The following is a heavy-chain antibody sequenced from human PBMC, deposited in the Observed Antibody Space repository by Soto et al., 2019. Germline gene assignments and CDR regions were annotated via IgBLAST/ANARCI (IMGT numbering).Heavy chain of an antibody. CDR3: ARGGDPTLLYYYYYGMDV. CDR1: GFTFSSYS. J-gene: IGHJ6*02. Sequence: VGSLRLSCAASGFTFSSYSMNWVRQAPGKGLEWVSSISSSSSYIYYADSVKGRFTISRDNAKNSLYLQMNSLRAEDTAVYYCARGGDPTLLYYYYYGMDVWGQGTTVTVSS. D-gene: IGHD3-16*01. V-gene: IGHV3-21*01. CDR2: ISSSSSYI.